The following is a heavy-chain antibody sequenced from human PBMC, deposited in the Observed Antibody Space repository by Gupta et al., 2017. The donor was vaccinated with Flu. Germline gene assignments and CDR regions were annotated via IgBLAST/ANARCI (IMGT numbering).Heavy chain of an antibody. CDR3: AKDKREYCDGGMCYPQIFHY. J-gene: IGHJ4*02. CDR2: ILYDGSYK. Sequence: QVQLVESGGGVVQPGRSLRLSCVVSGFSFHTYGMHWVRQAPGQGLEWVALILYDGSYKSYVDSVKGRVTVSRDNSKNTLYLQMNSLRAEDTATYYCAKDKREYCDGGMCYPQIFHYGGQGTLVTVSS. CDR1: GFSFHTYG. V-gene: IGHV3-30*18. D-gene: IGHD2-15*01.